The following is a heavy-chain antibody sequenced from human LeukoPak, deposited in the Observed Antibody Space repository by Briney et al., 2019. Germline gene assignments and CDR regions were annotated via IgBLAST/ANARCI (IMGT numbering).Heavy chain of an antibody. CDR1: GYTFTGYY. D-gene: IGHD2-21*02. CDR2: INPNSGGT. V-gene: IGHV1-2*06. J-gene: IGHJ3*02. Sequence: GASVKVSCKASGYTFTGYYMHWVRQAPGQGLEWMGRINPNSGGTNYAQKFQGRVTMTRDTSISTAYMELSRLRSDDTAVYYCARDPSGFCGGDCLDAFDIWGQGTMVTVSS. CDR3: ARDPSGFCGGDCLDAFDI.